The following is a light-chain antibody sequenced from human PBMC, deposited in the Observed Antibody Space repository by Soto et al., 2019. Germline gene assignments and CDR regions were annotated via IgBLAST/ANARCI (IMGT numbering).Light chain of an antibody. J-gene: IGKJ2*01. V-gene: IGKV1-5*03. CDR1: QSISSS. CDR2: KAS. CDR3: QQYETSSPFT. Sequence: DIQMTQSPSPLSASVGDRVTITCWASQSISSSLAWYQQKPGKAPRLLIYKASSLENGVPSRFSGSGSGTEFTLTINSLQPDDFATYYCQQYETSSPFTFGQGTKLEI.